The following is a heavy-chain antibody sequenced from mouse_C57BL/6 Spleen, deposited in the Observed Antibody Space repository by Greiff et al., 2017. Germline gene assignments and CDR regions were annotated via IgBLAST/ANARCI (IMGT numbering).Heavy chain of an antibody. V-gene: IGHV1-19*01. CDR1: GYTFTDYY. CDR2: INPYNGGT. CDR3: ARACDYDDSAEFAC. Sequence: VQLQQSGPVLVKPGASVKMSCKASGYTFTDYYMNWVKQSHGKSLEWIGVINPYNGGTSYNQKFKGKATLTVDKSSSTAYVELNSLTSEDSAVYYYARACDYDDSAEFACWGHGTLVTVSA. D-gene: IGHD2-4*01. J-gene: IGHJ3*01.